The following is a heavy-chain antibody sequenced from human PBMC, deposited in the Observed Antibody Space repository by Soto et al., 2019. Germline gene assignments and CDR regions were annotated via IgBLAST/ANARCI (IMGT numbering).Heavy chain of an antibody. CDR1: GFTFSTYA. V-gene: IGHV3-23*01. J-gene: IGHJ1*01. CDR3: AKARGSSTPAPGSD. CDR2: ISGSGGDT. D-gene: IGHD2-2*01. Sequence: PGGSLRLSCAASGFTFSTYAMSWVRQAPGKGLEWVSVISGSGGDTYYADSVKGRFTISRDNSKNTLSLQMNSLRAEDTAVYYCAKARGSSTPAPGSDWGQGTQVTVSS.